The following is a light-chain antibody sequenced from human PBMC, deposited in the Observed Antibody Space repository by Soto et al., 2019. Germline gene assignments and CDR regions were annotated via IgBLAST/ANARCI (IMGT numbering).Light chain of an antibody. V-gene: IGLV2-14*01. Sequence: QSALTQPASVSGSPGQSITISCTGTSSDVGGYNDVSWYQQHPGKAPKLMIYGVTNRPSGVSNRFSGSKSGNTASLTISGLQAEDEAAYYCSSYTSSTTLSVVFGGGTKLTVL. CDR1: SSDVGGYND. CDR2: GVT. J-gene: IGLJ2*01. CDR3: SSYTSSTTLSVV.